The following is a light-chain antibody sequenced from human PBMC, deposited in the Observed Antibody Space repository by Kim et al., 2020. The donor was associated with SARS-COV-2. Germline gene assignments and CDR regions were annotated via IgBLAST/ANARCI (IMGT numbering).Light chain of an antibody. CDR2: GNS. J-gene: IGLJ3*02. V-gene: IGLV1-40*01. CDR1: SANIGAGYD. CDR3: QSYDNSLSGWV. Sequence: HRVTISCTGRSANIGAGYDVHWYQQLPGTAPKLLIYGNSNRPSGVPDRFSGSKSGTSASLAITGLQAEDEADYYCQSYDNSLSGWVFGGGTQLTVL.